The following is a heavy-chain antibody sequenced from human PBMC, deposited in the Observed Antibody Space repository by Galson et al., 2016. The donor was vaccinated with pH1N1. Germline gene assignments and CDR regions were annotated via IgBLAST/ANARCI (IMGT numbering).Heavy chain of an antibody. CDR2: INVGNGNT. D-gene: IGHD3-16*01. CDR1: GYTLTIYA. Sequence: SVKVSCKASGYTLTIYAIHWVRQAPGRSLEWMGWINVGNGNTKYSQKFQDRVTITRDTSATTAYMELSSLRFEETAVYYCARRVGRSFDYWGQGTLVTVSS. V-gene: IGHV1-3*01. J-gene: IGHJ4*02. CDR3: ARRVGRSFDY.